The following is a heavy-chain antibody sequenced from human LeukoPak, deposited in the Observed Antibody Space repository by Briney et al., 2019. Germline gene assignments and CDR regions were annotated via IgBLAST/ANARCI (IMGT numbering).Heavy chain of an antibody. D-gene: IGHD6-13*01. Sequence: PGGSLRLSCAASGFTFSSYGMHWVRQAPGKGLEWVAVIWYDGSNKYYADSVKGRFTISRDNSKNTRYLQMNSLRAEDTAVYYCARDKGLPLGQQLGGAFDIWGQGTMVTVSS. CDR3: ARDKGLPLGQQLGGAFDI. J-gene: IGHJ3*02. CDR1: GFTFSSYG. V-gene: IGHV3-33*01. CDR2: IWYDGSNK.